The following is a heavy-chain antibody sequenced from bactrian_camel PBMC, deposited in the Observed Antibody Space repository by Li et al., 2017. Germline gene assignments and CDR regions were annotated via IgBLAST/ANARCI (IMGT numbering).Heavy chain of an antibody. CDR2: FLPGGSPP. CDR1: EPPYTVGC. V-gene: IGHV3-3*01. D-gene: IGHD2*01. CDR3: AARGPYCYTKLSVRDFTY. Sequence: VQLVESGGGSVQAGGSLRLSCVFSEPPYTVGCIGWFRQTPGKEREWVATFLPGGSPPRVADSVKGRFTISQDSAKNTVCLQMNSLKPEDTAMYYCAARGPYCYTKLSVRDFTYWGQGTQVTVS. J-gene: IGHJ6*01.